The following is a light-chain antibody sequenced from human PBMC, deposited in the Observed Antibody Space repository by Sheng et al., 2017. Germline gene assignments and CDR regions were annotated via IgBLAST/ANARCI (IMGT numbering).Light chain of an antibody. CDR2: GAS. V-gene: IGKV3-15*01. CDR3: QQANSFPYS. J-gene: IGKJ2*03. CDR1: QTVYTN. Sequence: EIVMTQSPATLSVSPGERATLSCRATQTVYTNLAWYQQNPGQPPRLLIYGASTRATGIPARFSGSGSGTEFTLTISSLQPEDFATYYCQQANSFPYSFGLGTKLEI.